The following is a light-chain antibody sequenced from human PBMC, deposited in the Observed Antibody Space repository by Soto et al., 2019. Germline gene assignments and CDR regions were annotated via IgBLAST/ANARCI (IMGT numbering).Light chain of an antibody. CDR3: QQSYSTPYT. Sequence: DIQMTQSPSSLSASVGDRVTLTCRASQSISSYLNWYQQKPGKAPKLLIYAASSLQSGVPSRFSGSGSGTDFTLTIRSLQPEDFATYYCQQSYSTPYTFGQGTKLNIK. V-gene: IGKV1-39*01. CDR2: AAS. J-gene: IGKJ2*01. CDR1: QSISSY.